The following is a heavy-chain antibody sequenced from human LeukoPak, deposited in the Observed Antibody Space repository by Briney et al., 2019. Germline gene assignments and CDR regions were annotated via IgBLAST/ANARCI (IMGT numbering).Heavy chain of an antibody. CDR1: GFTFSSYA. J-gene: IGHJ4*02. D-gene: IGHD2-2*01. V-gene: IGHV3-23*01. CDR3: AKDETYQ. Sequence: GGSLRLSCASSGFTFSSYAMSWVRQAPGKGLEWVSAITGSGGDTYYADSVKGRFTISRDNSKNTLSLQMNSLRPEDTAVYYCAKDETYQWGQGTLVTVSS. CDR2: ITGSGGDT.